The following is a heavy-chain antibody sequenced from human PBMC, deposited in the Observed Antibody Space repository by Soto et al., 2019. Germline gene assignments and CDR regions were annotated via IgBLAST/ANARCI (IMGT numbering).Heavy chain of an antibody. V-gene: IGHV4-4*07. CDR1: GGSMRTYY. J-gene: IGHJ6*02. D-gene: IGHD1-26*01. CDR2: IYPSCTT. CDR3: AREGASGFGMDV. Sequence: SETLSLTCTVSGGSMRTYYWGWIRQPAGKPLEWIGRIYPSCTTNYNPSLKSRVTLSLDTSKNQFSLNLSSVTAADTAVYYCAREGASGFGMDVWGQGTTVTVSS.